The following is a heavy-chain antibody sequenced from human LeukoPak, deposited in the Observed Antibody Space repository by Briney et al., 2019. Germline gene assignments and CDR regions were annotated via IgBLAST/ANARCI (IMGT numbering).Heavy chain of an antibody. Sequence: GGSLRLSCAASGLTFSSYWMSWVRQAPGKGLEWVAYIKQDGSEKYYVDSVKGRFTISRDNAKNSLYLQMNSLRAEDTAVYYCARDFRYWGQGTLVTVSS. V-gene: IGHV3-7*01. CDR3: ARDFRY. J-gene: IGHJ4*02. CDR2: IKQDGSEK. D-gene: IGHD3-10*01. CDR1: GLTFSSYW.